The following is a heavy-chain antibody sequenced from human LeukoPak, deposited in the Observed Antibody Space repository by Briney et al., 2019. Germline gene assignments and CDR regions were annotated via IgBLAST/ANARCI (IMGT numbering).Heavy chain of an antibody. CDR2: IYHSGST. D-gene: IGHD6-19*01. CDR3: ARTAGMQGFDY. CDR1: GGSISSGGHS. Sequence: SETLSLTCTVSGGSISSGGHSWSWIRQPPGKGLEWIGEIYHSGSTNYNPSLKSRVTISVDKSKNQFSLKLSSVTAADTAVYYCARTAGMQGFDYWGQGTLVTVSS. J-gene: IGHJ4*02. V-gene: IGHV4-30-2*01.